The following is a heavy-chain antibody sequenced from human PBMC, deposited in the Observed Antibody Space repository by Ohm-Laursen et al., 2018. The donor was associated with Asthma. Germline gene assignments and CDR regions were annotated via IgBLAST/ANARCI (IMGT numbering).Heavy chain of an antibody. CDR2: IYYSGST. D-gene: IGHD3-22*01. V-gene: IGHV4-59*06. J-gene: IGHJ4*02. CDR3: ARCQDSSGYTYYFDY. CDR1: GASFSTYY. Sequence: GTLSLTCTLSGASFSTYYWGWIRQPPGKGLEWIGYIYYSGSTYYNPSLKSRVTISVDTSKNQFSLKLSSVTAADTAVYYCARCQDSSGYTYYFDYWGQGTLVTVSS.